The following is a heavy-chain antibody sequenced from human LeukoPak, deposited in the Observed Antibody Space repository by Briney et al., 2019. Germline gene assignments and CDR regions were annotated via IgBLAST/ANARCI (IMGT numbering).Heavy chain of an antibody. CDR3: ARGGYYYYF. CDR2: IKQDGSEK. CDR1: GFTFSSYW. D-gene: IGHD5-12*01. Sequence: GGSLRLSCAASGFTFSSYWMSWVRQAPGKGLEWVANIKQDGSEKKYVDSVKGRFTISRDNAENSLYVQMNSLRVEDTAVYYCARGGYYYYFWGQGTLVTVSS. J-gene: IGHJ4*02. V-gene: IGHV3-7*05.